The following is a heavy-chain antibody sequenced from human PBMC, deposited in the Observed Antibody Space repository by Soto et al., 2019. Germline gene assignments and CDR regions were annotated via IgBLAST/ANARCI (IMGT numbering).Heavy chain of an antibody. Sequence: SETLSLTCTVSGGSISSYYWSWIRQPPGKGLEWIGYIYYSGSTNYNPSLKSRVTISVDTSKNQFSLKLSSVTAADTAVYYCARQLEWLRGYYYYYMDVWGKGTTVTVSS. CDR1: GGSISSYY. D-gene: IGHD5-12*01. CDR3: ARQLEWLRGYYYYYMDV. CDR2: IYYSGST. V-gene: IGHV4-59*08. J-gene: IGHJ6*03.